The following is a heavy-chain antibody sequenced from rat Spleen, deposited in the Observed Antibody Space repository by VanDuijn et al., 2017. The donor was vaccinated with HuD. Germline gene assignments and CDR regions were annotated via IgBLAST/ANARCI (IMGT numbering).Heavy chain of an antibody. CDR2: ISTGGGNT. CDR1: GFTFSDYA. V-gene: IGHV5S23*01. D-gene: IGHD3-4*01. CDR3: ARAPYHFDY. J-gene: IGHJ2*01. Sequence: EVQLVESGGGLVQPGRSLTLSCATSGFTFSDYAMAWVRQAPTKGLEWVASISTGGGNTYYRDSVKGRFTISRDNAKSTLYLQMDSLRSEDTATYYCARAPYHFDYWGQGVMVTVSS.